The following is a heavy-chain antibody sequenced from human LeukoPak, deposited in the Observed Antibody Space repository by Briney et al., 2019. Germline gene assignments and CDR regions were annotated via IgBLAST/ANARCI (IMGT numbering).Heavy chain of an antibody. V-gene: IGHV2-5*02. CDR1: GFALSTSGVG. D-gene: IGHD3-22*01. CDR2: SYWDDDK. CDR3: AHSGAYYYDSSGFDY. J-gene: IGHJ4*02. Sequence: SGPTLVNPTQTLTLTCTFSGFALSTSGVGVGWIRQPPGKALEWLSLSYWDDDKRYSLSLKSMLTITNDTSKNQLVLTMTNMGPVDTATYFCAHSGAYYYDSSGFDYWGQGTLVTVSS.